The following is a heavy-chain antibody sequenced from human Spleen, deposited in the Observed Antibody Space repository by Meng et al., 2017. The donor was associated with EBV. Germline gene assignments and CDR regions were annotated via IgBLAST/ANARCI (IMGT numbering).Heavy chain of an antibody. CDR2: INHSGTT. Sequence: LYQSQSLSPALSGLCVCFSDFYWSWIRQPPGKGLEWIGEINHSGTTTYNPSLKSRLTISVDTSKNQFSLKMNSVTAADTAVYYCARVRLAAGTYYFDYWGQGTLVTVSS. V-gene: IGHV4-34*01. CDR3: ARVRLAAGTYYFDY. D-gene: IGHD6-13*01. J-gene: IGHJ4*02. CDR1: CVCFSDFY.